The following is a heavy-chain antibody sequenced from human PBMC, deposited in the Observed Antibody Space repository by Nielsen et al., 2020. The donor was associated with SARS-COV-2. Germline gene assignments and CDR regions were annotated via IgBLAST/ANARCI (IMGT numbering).Heavy chain of an antibody. V-gene: IGHV3-30-3*01. D-gene: IGHD3-10*01. CDR2: ISYDGSNK. Sequence: AGSLSLAWAASGFTFSSYAMHWVRQAPGKGLEWVAVISYDGSNKYYADSVKGRFTISRDNSKNTLYLQMNSLRAEDTALYYCAREESSSYYYYYFYYMDVWGKGTTVTVSS. CDR1: GFTFSSYA. J-gene: IGHJ6*03. CDR3: AREESSSYYYYYFYYMDV.